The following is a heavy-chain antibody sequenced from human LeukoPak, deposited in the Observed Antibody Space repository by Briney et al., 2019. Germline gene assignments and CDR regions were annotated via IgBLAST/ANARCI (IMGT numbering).Heavy chain of an antibody. J-gene: IGHJ4*02. Sequence: SETLSLTCTVSGGSISSYYWSWIRQPPGKGLEWIGYIYYSGSTNYNPSLKSRVTISVDTSKNQFSLKLSSVTAADTAVYYCARVWVRQGDGYKGPFDYWGQGTLVTVSS. CDR1: GGSISSYY. CDR2: IYYSGST. CDR3: ARVWVRQGDGYKGPFDY. D-gene: IGHD5-24*01. V-gene: IGHV4-59*01.